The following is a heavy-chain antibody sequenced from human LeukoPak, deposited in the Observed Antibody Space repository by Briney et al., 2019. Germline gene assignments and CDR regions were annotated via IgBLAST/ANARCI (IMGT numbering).Heavy chain of an antibody. CDR1: GGTFSSYA. D-gene: IGHD6-13*01. CDR2: INPNSGGT. Sequence: ASVKVSCKASGGTFSSYAISWVRQAPGQGLEWMGWINPNSGGTNYAQKFQGRVTMTRDTSISTAYMELSRLRSDDTAVYYCARDRWGGSWGDYYYYMDVWGKGTTVTVSS. V-gene: IGHV1-2*02. CDR3: ARDRWGGSWGDYYYYMDV. J-gene: IGHJ6*03.